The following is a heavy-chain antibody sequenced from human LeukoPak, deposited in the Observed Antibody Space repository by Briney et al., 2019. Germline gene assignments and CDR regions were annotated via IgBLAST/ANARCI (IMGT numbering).Heavy chain of an antibody. V-gene: IGHV1-46*01. CDR2: INPRGDEA. Sequence: ASVKVSCKASGFTFSVYWMHWVRQAPGQGLEWMGVINPRGDEAVYAQKFQGRITMTRDTPTNTAYMELSSLGPEDTAVVYCARDNSRNWGGSTSWWFDPWGQGTLIIVSS. CDR3: ARDNSRNWGGSTSWWFDP. J-gene: IGHJ5*02. CDR1: GFTFSVYW. D-gene: IGHD2/OR15-2a*01.